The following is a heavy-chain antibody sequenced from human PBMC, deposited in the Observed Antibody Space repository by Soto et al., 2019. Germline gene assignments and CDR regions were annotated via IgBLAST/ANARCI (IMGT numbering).Heavy chain of an antibody. CDR1: GGTFSSYA. CDR2: IIPIFGTA. CDR3: ARDLDGGNWNSDYYYGMDV. V-gene: IGHV1-69*13. Sequence: RASVKVSCKASGGTFSSYAISWVRQAPGQGLEWMGGIIPIFGTANYAQKFQGRVTITADESTSTAYMELSSLRSEDTAVYYCARDLDGGNWNSDYYYGMDVWGQGTTVTVSS. D-gene: IGHD1-7*01. J-gene: IGHJ6*02.